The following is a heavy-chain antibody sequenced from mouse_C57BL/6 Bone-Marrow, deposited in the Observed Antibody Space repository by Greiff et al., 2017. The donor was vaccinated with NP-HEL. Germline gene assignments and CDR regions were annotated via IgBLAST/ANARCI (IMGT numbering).Heavy chain of an antibody. CDR2: IDPEDGET. J-gene: IGHJ2*01. V-gene: IGHV14-2*01. D-gene: IGHD1-1*01. CDR3: ARGTTVVDD. CDR1: GFNIKDYS. Sequence: VQLQPSGAELVRPGASVKLSCTASGFNIKDYSMHWVKQRTDQGLEWIGRIDPEDGETKYAPKFQGKATITADTSSNTAYLQLSSLKSEDTSGYYCARGTTVVDDWGQGTTLTVSS.